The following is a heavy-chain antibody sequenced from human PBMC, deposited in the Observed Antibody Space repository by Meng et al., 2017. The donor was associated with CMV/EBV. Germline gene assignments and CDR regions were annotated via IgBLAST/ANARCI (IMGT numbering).Heavy chain of an antibody. D-gene: IGHD2-2*02. V-gene: IGHV1-69*05. Sequence: SVKVSCKASGGTFSSYAISWVRQAPGQGLEWMGGIIPIFGTANYAQKFQGRVTITTDESTSTAYMELSSLRSEDTAVYYCARAHYAPGYSSSTSCYNRWGMDVWGQGTTVTVSS. CDR3: ARAHYAPGYSSSTSCYNRWGMDV. CDR2: IIPIFGTA. J-gene: IGHJ6*02. CDR1: GGTFSSYA.